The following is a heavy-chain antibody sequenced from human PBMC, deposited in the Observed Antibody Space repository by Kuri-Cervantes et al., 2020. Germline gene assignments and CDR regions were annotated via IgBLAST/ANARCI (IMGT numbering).Heavy chain of an antibody. CDR2: ISTYNGDT. J-gene: IGHJ4*02. Sequence: ASVKVSCKASGYMFTSYGISWVRQAPGQGLEWMGWISTYNGDTKYAQNVQGRVTMTTDASTNTAYVELRSLRSEDTAVYYCARSGDYYDSSGYYSCDYWGQGTLVTVSS. V-gene: IGHV1-18*01. CDR1: GYMFTSYG. CDR3: ARSGDYYDSSGYYSCDY. D-gene: IGHD3-22*01.